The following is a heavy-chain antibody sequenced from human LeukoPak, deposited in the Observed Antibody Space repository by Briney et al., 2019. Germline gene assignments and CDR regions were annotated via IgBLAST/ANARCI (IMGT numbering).Heavy chain of an antibody. CDR2: TWYDGSNK. Sequence: GGSLRLSCAASGFTFSNFGMHWVRQAPGKGLEWVAATWYDGSNKYYADSVKGRFTISRDNSKNTLYLQMNSLRAEDTAVYFCARGGHCSTTSCSNYDGMDVWGQGTTLTVSS. CDR3: ARGGHCSTTSCSNYDGMDV. V-gene: IGHV3-33*08. CDR1: GFTFSNFG. D-gene: IGHD2-2*01. J-gene: IGHJ6*02.